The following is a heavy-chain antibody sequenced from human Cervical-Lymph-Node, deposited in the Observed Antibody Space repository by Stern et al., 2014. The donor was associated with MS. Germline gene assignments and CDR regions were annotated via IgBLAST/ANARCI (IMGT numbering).Heavy chain of an antibody. CDR1: GFSFSRYA. CDR3: ASAYSSSHYYFDY. D-gene: IGHD6-13*01. V-gene: IGHV3-33*01. Sequence: MQLEESGGGVVQPGRSLRLSCAASGFSFSRYAMHWVRQAPGKGLEWVALIWYDGSNPYYADSVTGRFTISRYNFKNTLYLQMNILRAEDTAVYYCASAYSSSHYYFDYWGQGTLVTVSS. CDR2: IWYDGSNP. J-gene: IGHJ4*02.